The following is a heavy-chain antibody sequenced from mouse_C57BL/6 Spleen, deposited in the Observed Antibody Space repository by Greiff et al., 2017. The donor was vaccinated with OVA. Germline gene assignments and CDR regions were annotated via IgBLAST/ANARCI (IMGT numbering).Heavy chain of an antibody. Sequence: QVQLQQSGAELVKPGASVKLSCKASGYTFTSYWMQWVKQRPGQGLEWIGEIDPSDSYTNYNQKFKGKATLTVDTSSSTAYMQLSSLTSEDSAVYYCALITTVVARGAYWGQGTLVTVSA. CDR2: IDPSDSYT. D-gene: IGHD1-1*01. J-gene: IGHJ3*01. CDR1: GYTFTSYW. CDR3: ALITTVVARGAY. V-gene: IGHV1-50*01.